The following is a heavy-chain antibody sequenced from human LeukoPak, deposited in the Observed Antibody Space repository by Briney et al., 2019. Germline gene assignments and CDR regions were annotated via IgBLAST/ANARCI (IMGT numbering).Heavy chain of an antibody. CDR1: GGPVSSGIYY. Sequence: PSEAMSLTCTVSGGPVSSGIYYWSWIRQPPGKGLEWIGYISYAYSGSTNYNPSLKSRVTISVDTSKNQFSLNLNSVTAADTAVYYCARMRHGDSFDYWGQGTRVTVSS. J-gene: IGHJ4*02. CDR2: ISYAYSGST. D-gene: IGHD4-17*01. CDR3: ARMRHGDSFDY. V-gene: IGHV4-61*01.